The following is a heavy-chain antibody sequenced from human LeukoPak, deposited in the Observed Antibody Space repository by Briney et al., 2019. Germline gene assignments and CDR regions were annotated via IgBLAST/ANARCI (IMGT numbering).Heavy chain of an antibody. CDR2: IHYSGST. CDR1: GGSVSGYY. V-gene: IGHV4-59*02. J-gene: IGHJ4*02. Sequence: SETLSLTRTVAGGSVSGYYWSWIRHPPGKGLEWIGYIHYSGSTNYNPSLKSRVTISVDTSKNQFSLKLSSVTAADTAIYYCARGGSKQWLVDDSWGQGTLVTVSS. D-gene: IGHD6-19*01. CDR3: ARGGSKQWLVDDS.